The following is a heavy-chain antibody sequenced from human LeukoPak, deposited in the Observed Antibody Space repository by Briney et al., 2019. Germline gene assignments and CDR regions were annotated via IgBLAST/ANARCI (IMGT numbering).Heavy chain of an antibody. J-gene: IGHJ4*02. CDR1: GFTFIRYG. Sequence: PGGSLRLSCAASGFTFIRYGMSWVRQTPGKGLELVSAITGRDVRTYNGDSVKGRFTISRDTSKNTVYLQMNSLRGDDTAVYYCANGAHPDSSHYYFDYWGQGALVTVSS. D-gene: IGHD2-2*01. V-gene: IGHV3-23*01. CDR3: ANGAHPDSSHYYFDY. CDR2: ITGRDVRT.